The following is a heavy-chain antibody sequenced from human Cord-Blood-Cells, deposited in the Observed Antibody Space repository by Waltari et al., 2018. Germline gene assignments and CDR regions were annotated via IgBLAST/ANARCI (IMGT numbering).Heavy chain of an antibody. D-gene: IGHD3-22*01. J-gene: IGHJ3*02. CDR1: GGSIRSYY. CDR2: IYYSGST. CDR3: ARRGYYDSSGYYPYDAFDI. V-gene: IGHV4-59*08. Sequence: QVQLQESGPGLVKPSETLSLTCTVSGGSIRSYYWSWIRQPPGKGLEWIGYIYYSGSTNYNPSLKSRVTISVDTSKNQFSLKLSSVTAADTAVYYCARRGYYDSSGYYPYDAFDIWGQGTMVTVSS.